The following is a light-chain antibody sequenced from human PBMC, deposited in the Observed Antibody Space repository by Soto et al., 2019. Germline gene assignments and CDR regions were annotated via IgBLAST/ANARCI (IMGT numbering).Light chain of an antibody. CDR3: QQYNKT. J-gene: IGKJ1*01. V-gene: IGKV1-5*03. CDR2: QAS. Sequence: DIQMTQSPSTLSAAVGDKVTITCRASQSISNWLAWYQQKPGKAPKLLIYQASSLESGVPGRFSGSGSGTEFILTISNLQPDDVATYYCQQYNKTFGQGTKVEIK. CDR1: QSISNW.